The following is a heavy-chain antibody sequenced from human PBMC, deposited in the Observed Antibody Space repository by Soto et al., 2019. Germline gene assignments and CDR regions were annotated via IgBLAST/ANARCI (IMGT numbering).Heavy chain of an antibody. J-gene: IGHJ4*02. CDR3: TSANRALGEDY. CDR1: GGSISSDGYY. V-gene: IGHV4-31*03. D-gene: IGHD1-26*01. Sequence: QVQLQESGPGLVKPSQTLSLTCTVSGGSISSDGYYWAWIRQHPGKGLEWIGYIYHSGTTYYNPSLKSRVTVSVDTSKNQFSLKLSAVTAADTAVYYCTSANRALGEDYWGQGTLVTVSS. CDR2: IYHSGTT.